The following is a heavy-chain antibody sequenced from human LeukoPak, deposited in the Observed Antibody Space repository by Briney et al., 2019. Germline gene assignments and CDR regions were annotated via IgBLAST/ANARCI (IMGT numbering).Heavy chain of an antibody. CDR2: ISAGGGNT. V-gene: IGHV3-23*01. CDR1: GFTFSSYA. CDR3: AKINRGQVTGHVDF. D-gene: IGHD2-21*02. Sequence: GGSLRLSCAASGFTFSSYAMTWVRHSSGKGLDWVSAISAGGGNTYYADSVKGRFTISRDNSKNTLYLHINSLRAEDTALYYCAKINRGQVTGHVDFWGQGTLVSVSS. J-gene: IGHJ4*02.